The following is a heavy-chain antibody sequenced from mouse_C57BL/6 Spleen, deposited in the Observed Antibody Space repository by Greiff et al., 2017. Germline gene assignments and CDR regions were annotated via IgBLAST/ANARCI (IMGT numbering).Heavy chain of an antibody. D-gene: IGHD1-1*01. CDR3: ASPITTVVGRFGG. J-gene: IGHJ1*03. V-gene: IGHV3-6*01. CDR1: GYSITSGYY. Sequence: EVQLQQSGPGLVKPSQSLSLTCSATGYSITSGYYWNWIRQCPGNKLEWMGYISYDGSDNYNPSLKNRISITRDTSKNQFFLKLDSVTTEDTATYCCASPITTVVGRFGGWGTGATVSVSS. CDR2: ISYDGSD.